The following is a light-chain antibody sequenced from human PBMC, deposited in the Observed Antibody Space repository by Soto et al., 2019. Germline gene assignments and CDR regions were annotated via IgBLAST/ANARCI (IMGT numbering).Light chain of an antibody. CDR1: QSVSSSY. CDR3: HQYGSSPRT. J-gene: IGKJ1*01. Sequence: EIVLTQSPGTLSLSPGEGATLSCWASQSVSSSYLAWYQQKPGQAPRLLIYGASSRATDIPDRFSGSGSGTDFTLTISRLEPEDFAVYYCHQYGSSPRTFGQGTKVDIK. V-gene: IGKV3-20*01. CDR2: GAS.